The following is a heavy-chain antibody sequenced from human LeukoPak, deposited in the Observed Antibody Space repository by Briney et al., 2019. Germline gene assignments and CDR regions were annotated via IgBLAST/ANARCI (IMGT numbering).Heavy chain of an antibody. CDR1: GGSISSSNW. D-gene: IGHD6-6*01. CDR2: IYHSGST. J-gene: IGHJ6*03. V-gene: IGHV4-4*02. CDR3: ARETLAAHYYYYYMDV. Sequence: SGTLSLTCAVSGGSISSSNWWSWVRQPPGKGLEWIGEIYHSGSTNYNPSLKSRVTISVDKSKNQFSLKLSSVTAADTAVYYCARETLAAHYYYYYMDVWGKGTTVTVSS.